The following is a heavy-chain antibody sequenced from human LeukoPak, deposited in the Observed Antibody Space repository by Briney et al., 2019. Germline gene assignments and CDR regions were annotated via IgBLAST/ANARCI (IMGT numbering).Heavy chain of an antibody. D-gene: IGHD3-3*01. Sequence: GGSLRLSCAVSGFTISTYWMHWVRQAPGKGLVWVSRIKSDGSTNYADSVKGRFTISRDNAKNTLSLQMNSLRPEDTGVYYCARAPSEIGGYYPEYFRLWGQGTLVTVSS. J-gene: IGHJ1*01. V-gene: IGHV3-74*01. CDR1: GFTISTYW. CDR2: IKSDGST. CDR3: ARAPSEIGGYYPEYFRL.